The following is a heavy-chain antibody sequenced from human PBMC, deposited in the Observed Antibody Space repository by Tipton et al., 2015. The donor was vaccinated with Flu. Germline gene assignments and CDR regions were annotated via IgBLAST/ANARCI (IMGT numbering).Heavy chain of an antibody. J-gene: IGHJ3*02. CDR3: ARGYLSGAFDI. D-gene: IGHD2/OR15-2a*01. Sequence: TLSLTCAVYGGSFSGYYWSWIRQPPGKGLEWIGEINHSGSTNYNPSLKSRVTISVDTSKNQFPLKLSSVTAADTAVYYCARGYLSGAFDIWGQGTMVTVS. V-gene: IGHV4-34*01. CDR2: INHSGST. CDR1: GGSFSGYY.